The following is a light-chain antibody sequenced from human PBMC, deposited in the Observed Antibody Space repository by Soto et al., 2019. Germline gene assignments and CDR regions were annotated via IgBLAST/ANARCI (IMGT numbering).Light chain of an antibody. CDR3: SSYTTSSSYV. Sequence: QSALPQPASVSGSPGQSITISCTGTSSDVGGFNYVSWYQQHPGKAPKLLIFDVYSRPSGISNRFSGSKSGNTASLTISGLQAEDEADYYCSSYTTSSSYVFGAGTKGTVL. V-gene: IGLV2-14*01. J-gene: IGLJ1*01. CDR1: SSDVGGFNY. CDR2: DVY.